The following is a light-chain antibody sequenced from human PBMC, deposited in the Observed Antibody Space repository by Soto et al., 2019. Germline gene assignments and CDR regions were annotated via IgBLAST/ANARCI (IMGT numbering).Light chain of an antibody. V-gene: IGKV3-15*01. Sequence: EIVMTQSPATLSVPPGERATLSCRASQSVSSNLAWYQQKPGQAPRLLIYGASTRATGIPARFSGSGSGTEFTLTISSLQSEDCAVYYCQQYNNWPPWTFGQGTKVEI. CDR3: QQYNNWPPWT. J-gene: IGKJ1*01. CDR2: GAS. CDR1: QSVSSN.